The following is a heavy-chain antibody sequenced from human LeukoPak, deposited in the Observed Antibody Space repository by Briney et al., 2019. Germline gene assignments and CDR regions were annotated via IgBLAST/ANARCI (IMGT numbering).Heavy chain of an antibody. J-gene: IGHJ4*02. CDR3: AREWGHNSSGYFFGY. Sequence: GASVKVSCKASGGTFSSYATSWVRQAPGQGLERMGGITPMFGTANYAQKFQGRVTITADESTSTAYMELSSLRSEDTAVYYCAREWGHNSSGYFFGYWGQGTLVTVSS. V-gene: IGHV1-69*13. CDR1: GGTFSSYA. CDR2: ITPMFGTA. D-gene: IGHD3-22*01.